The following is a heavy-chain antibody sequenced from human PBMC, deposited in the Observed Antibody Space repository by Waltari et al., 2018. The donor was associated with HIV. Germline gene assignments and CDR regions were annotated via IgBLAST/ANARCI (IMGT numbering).Heavy chain of an antibody. J-gene: IGHJ6*02. V-gene: IGHV3-23*01. CDR2: IRGSGGST. CDR1: GFTFSNYG. Sequence: EVQVLESGGALVQPGGSLSLSCAASGFTFSNYGIGWVRQAPGKGVEWVSTIRGSGGSTYYADSVKGRFTVSRDNSKNTLYLQMNSLRAEDTAVYFCVKEHQYSHSWYSYYGMDVWGQGTTVTVSS. CDR3: VKEHQYSHSWYSYYGMDV. D-gene: IGHD6-13*01.